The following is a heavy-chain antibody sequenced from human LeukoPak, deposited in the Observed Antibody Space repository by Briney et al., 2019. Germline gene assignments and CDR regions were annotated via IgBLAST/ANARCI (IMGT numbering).Heavy chain of an antibody. D-gene: IGHD3-16*01. CDR3: ARVDFGGTYAMDV. J-gene: IGHJ6*02. CDR2: IYCGGST. CDR1: GITDSSNY. V-gene: IGHV3-53*01. Sequence: PGGSLRLSCAATGITDSSNYMNWVRQAPGKGLEGGSVIYCGGSTYYGNSVKGRFTISRDNYKNTLYLQMNSLRAEDTAVYYCARVDFGGTYAMDVWGQGTTVTVSS.